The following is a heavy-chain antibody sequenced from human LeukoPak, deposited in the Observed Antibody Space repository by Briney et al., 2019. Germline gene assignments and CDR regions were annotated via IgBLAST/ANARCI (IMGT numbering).Heavy chain of an antibody. V-gene: IGHV3-11*01. J-gene: IGHJ4*02. D-gene: IGHD3-22*01. CDR3: ARDQDSSGYYFLDY. CDR1: GFTFSDYY. Sequence: GGSLRLSCAASGFTFSDYYMSWIRQAPGKGLEWVSYISSSGSTIYYADSVKGRFTISRDNAKNSLYLQVNSLRAEDTAVYYCARDQDSSGYYFLDYWGQGTLVTVSS. CDR2: ISSSGSTI.